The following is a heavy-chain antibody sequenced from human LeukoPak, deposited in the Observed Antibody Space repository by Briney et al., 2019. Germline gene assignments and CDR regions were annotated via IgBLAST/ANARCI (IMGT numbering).Heavy chain of an antibody. D-gene: IGHD3-3*01. Sequence: SETLSLTCAVYGGSFSGYYWSWTRQPPGKGLEWIGELNHSGSTNYNPSLKSRVTTSVDTSKNQFSLKLSSVTAADTAVYYCARGQYYDFWSGYYTTLNAFDIWGQGTMVTVSS. J-gene: IGHJ3*02. CDR1: GGSFSGYY. V-gene: IGHV4-34*01. CDR3: ARGQYYDFWSGYYTTLNAFDI. CDR2: LNHSGST.